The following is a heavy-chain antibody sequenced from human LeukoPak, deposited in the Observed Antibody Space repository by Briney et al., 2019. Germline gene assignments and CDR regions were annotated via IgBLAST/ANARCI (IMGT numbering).Heavy chain of an antibody. V-gene: IGHV3-30*04. J-gene: IGHJ3*02. D-gene: IGHD5-24*01. CDR2: ISYDGSNK. CDR1: GFTFSSYA. Sequence: GGSLRLSCAASGFTFSSYAMHWVRQAPGKGLEWVAVISYDGSNKYYADSVKGRFTISRDNSKNTLYLQMNSLRAEDTAVYYCAKDREMATIRAFSDAFDIWGQGTMVTVSS. CDR3: AKDREMATIRAFSDAFDI.